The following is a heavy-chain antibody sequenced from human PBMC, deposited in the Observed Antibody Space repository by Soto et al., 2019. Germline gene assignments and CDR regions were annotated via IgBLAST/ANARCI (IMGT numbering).Heavy chain of an antibody. D-gene: IGHD6-13*01. Sequence: EVQLVQSGAEVKKPGESLRISCKGSGYSFTSYWISWVRQMPGKGLEWMGRIDPSDSYTNYSPSFQGHVTISADKSISPAYLQGSSLKASDTAMYYCARPHIRRWQQRGYYGMDVWGQGTTVTVSS. V-gene: IGHV5-10-1*01. CDR3: ARPHIRRWQQRGYYGMDV. CDR2: IDPSDSYT. CDR1: GYSFTSYW. J-gene: IGHJ6*02.